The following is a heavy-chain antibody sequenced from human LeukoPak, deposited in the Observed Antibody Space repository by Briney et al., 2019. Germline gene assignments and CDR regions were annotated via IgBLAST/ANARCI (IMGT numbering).Heavy chain of an antibody. V-gene: IGHV4-61*02. CDR1: GVSIRSGTDY. D-gene: IGHD7-27*01. CDR2: IYMSGST. Sequence: SETLSLTCTVSGVSIRSGTDYWSWIRQPAGKGLEWIGRIYMSGSTDYNPSFKSRVTMSVDTSKNQVSLKLRSVTAADTAVYYCARVVWGGDFHYSLDVWGKGTTVIVSS. CDR3: ARVVWGGDFHYSLDV. J-gene: IGHJ6*03.